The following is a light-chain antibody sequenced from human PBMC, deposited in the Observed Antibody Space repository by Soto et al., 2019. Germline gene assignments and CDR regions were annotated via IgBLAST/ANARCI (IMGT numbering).Light chain of an antibody. V-gene: IGKV3-20*01. J-gene: IGKJ3*01. CDR1: QSVSSSY. CDR2: GAS. CDR3: QQYGSSPGFT. Sequence: EIVLTQSPGTLSLSPGERATLSCRASQSVSSSYLARYQQKPGQAPRLLIYGASSRATGIPDRFSGSGSGTDFTLTISRLEPEDFAVYYCQQYGSSPGFTFGPGTKVDIK.